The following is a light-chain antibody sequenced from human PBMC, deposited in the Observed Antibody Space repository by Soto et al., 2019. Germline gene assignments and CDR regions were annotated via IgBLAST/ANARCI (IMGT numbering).Light chain of an antibody. V-gene: IGKV2-28*01. J-gene: IGKJ2*01. CDR1: QSLLHSNGYNY. CDR3: MQALQTPRT. Sequence: DSVMTHSPLSLPVTPGEPASISCRSSQSLLHSNGYNYLDWYLQKPGQSPQLLIYLGSNRASGGPDRFSGSGSGTDFTLKISRVEAEDVGIYYCMQALQTPRTLGQGTKLEIK. CDR2: LGS.